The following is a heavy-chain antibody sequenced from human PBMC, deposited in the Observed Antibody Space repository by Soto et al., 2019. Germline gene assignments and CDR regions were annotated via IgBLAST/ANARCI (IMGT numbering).Heavy chain of an antibody. CDR3: ARHAGPLYSSSLSGWFDP. CDR1: GYSFTSYW. D-gene: IGHD6-6*01. V-gene: IGHV5-51*01. J-gene: IGHJ5*02. Sequence: PGESLKISCKGSGYSFTSYWIGWVRQMPGKGLEWMGITYPGDSDTRYSPSFQGQVTISADKSISTAYLQWSSLKASDTAMYYCARHAGPLYSSSLSGWFDPWGQGTLVTVSS. CDR2: TYPGDSDT.